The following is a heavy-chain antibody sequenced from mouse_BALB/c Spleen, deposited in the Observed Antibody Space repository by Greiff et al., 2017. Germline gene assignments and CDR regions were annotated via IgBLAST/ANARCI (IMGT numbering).Heavy chain of an antibody. CDR1: GYNFTSYW. CDR2: IYPGSGST. J-gene: IGHJ3*01. CDR3: ARGGWFAY. Sequence: QVQLKQPGAELVKPGTSVKLSCKASGYNFTSYWINWVKLRPGQGLEWIGDIYPGSGSTNYNEKFKSKATLTVDTSSSTAYMQLSSLASEDSALYYCARGGWFAYGGQGTLVTVSA. V-gene: IGHV1-55*01.